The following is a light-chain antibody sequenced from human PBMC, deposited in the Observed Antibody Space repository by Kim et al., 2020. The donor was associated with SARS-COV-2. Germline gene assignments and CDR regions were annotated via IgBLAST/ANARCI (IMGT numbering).Light chain of an antibody. V-gene: IGKV1-17*01. J-gene: IGKJ5*01. CDR3: LQHNTYPIT. CDR2: GAS. Sequence: ASVEDRVTITCRASEDIINDLGGYQQSPGRAPQRLIYGASSLQSGVPSRFSGTGSGTEFTLTISSLQPEDFATYFCLQHNTYPITFGQGTRLESK. CDR1: EDIIND.